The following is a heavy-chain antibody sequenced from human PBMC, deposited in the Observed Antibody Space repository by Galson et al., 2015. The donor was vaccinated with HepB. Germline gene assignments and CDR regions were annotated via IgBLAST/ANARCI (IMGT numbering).Heavy chain of an antibody. Sequence: SLRLSCAASGFSFSSYAMHWVRQAPGKGLEYVSAISSNGVSTFYADSVKGRFIISRDNSKNTLYLQMSSLRAEDTAVYYCVKGGTVVVVVPTLDYWGQGTLVTVSP. V-gene: IGHV3-64D*06. J-gene: IGHJ4*02. D-gene: IGHD2-15*01. CDR1: GFSFSSYA. CDR3: VKGGTVVVVVPTLDY. CDR2: ISSNGVST.